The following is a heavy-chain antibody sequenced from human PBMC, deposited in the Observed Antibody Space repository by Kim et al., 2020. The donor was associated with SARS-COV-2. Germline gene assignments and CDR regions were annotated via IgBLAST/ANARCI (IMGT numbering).Heavy chain of an antibody. Sequence: GGSLRLSCAASGFTFSSYPMTWVRQAPGKGLEWVSSIAGSGGGTYYADSVKGRFAISRDNSKNTLYLQMNSLRADDTALYNCALYTSLWYWAVYYWGQG. D-gene: IGHD6-13*01. J-gene: IGHJ4*02. V-gene: IGHV3-23*01. CDR3: ALYTSLWYWAVYY. CDR1: GFTFSSYP. CDR2: IAGSGGGT.